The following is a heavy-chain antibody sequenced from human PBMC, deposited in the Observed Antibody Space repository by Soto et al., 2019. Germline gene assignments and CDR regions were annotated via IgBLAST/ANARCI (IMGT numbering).Heavy chain of an antibody. Sequence: GGSLRLSCAASGFTFSSYGMHWVRQAPGKGLEWVAVISYDGSNKYYADSVKGRFTISRDNSKNTLYLQMNSLRAEDTAVYYCACTAPDYDIVTPPLDYWVQGTLVTVAS. V-gene: IGHV3-30*03. J-gene: IGHJ4*02. CDR3: ACTAPDYDIVTPPLDY. CDR1: GFTFSSYG. CDR2: ISYDGSNK. D-gene: IGHD3-9*01.